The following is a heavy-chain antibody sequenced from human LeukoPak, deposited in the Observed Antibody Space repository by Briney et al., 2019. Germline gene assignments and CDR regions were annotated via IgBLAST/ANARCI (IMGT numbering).Heavy chain of an antibody. CDR2: IYYSGST. J-gene: IGHJ3*02. V-gene: IGHV4-59*01. CDR1: GGSISSYY. Sequence: PSETLSLTCTVSGGSISSYYWSWIRRPPGKGLEWIGYIYYSGSTNYNPSLKSRVTISVDTSKNQFSLKLSSVTAADTAVYYCARLAVFGDAFDIWGQGTMVTVSS. CDR3: ARLAVFGDAFDI. D-gene: IGHD2-21*01.